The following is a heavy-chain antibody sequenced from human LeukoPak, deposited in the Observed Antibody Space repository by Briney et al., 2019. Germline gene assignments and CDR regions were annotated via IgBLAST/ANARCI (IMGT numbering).Heavy chain of an antibody. CDR1: GFTFDDYA. D-gene: IGHD2-15*01. J-gene: IGHJ6*02. Sequence: GRSLRLSCAASGFTFDDYAMHWVRQAPGKGLEWVSGISWNSGSIGYADSVKGRFTISRDNAKNSLYLQMNSLRAEDTALYYCAKDMGACSGGSCYSAQAYGMDVWAKGPRSPSP. CDR2: ISWNSGSI. CDR3: AKDMGACSGGSCYSAQAYGMDV. V-gene: IGHV3-9*01.